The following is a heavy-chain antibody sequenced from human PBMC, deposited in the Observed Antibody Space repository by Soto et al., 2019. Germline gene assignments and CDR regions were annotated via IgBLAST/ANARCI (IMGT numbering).Heavy chain of an antibody. CDR3: ARGYTGYCSGGKCYWLDP. Sequence: GSLRLSCAASGFSFSSYSMNWVRQAPGKGLEWVSSISSIASHINYADSVKGRFTISRDNAKKSLYLQMNSLRAEDTAVYYCARGYTGYCSGGKCYWLDPWRKRTLVTVSS. CDR2: ISSIASHI. V-gene: IGHV3-21*01. J-gene: IGHJ5*02. D-gene: IGHD2-15*01. CDR1: GFSFSSYS.